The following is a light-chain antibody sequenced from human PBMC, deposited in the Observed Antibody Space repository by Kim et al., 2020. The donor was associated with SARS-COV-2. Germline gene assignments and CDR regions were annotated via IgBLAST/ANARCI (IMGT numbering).Light chain of an antibody. Sequence: GDRVTITCRASQSISSWLAWYKQKPGKAPNLLIYGASSWESVDPSSFRDSVSGTESTLTISSLQRDDFATYYCQQYNSYSQTLGQGTKV. V-gene: IGKV1-5*01. CDR1: QSISSW. CDR2: GAS. J-gene: IGKJ1*01. CDR3: QQYNSYSQT.